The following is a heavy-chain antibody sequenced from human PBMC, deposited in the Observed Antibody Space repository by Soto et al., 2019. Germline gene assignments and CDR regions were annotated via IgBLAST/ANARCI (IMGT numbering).Heavy chain of an antibody. Sequence: GGSLRLSCAASGFTFSSYWMSLFRQAPGKGLEGVANIKHDGSDKNYVDSVKGRFTISRDNAKNSLYLQMNSLRAEDTAVYYCARYSSTFGWIDPWGQGTLVTVSS. D-gene: IGHD2-2*01. V-gene: IGHV3-7*01. CDR1: GFTFSSYW. CDR2: IKHDGSDK. J-gene: IGHJ5*02. CDR3: ARYSSTFGWIDP.